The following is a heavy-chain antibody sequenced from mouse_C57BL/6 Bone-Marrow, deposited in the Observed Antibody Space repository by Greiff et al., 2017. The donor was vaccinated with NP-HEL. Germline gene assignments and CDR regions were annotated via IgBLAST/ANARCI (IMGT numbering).Heavy chain of an antibody. J-gene: IGHJ2*01. V-gene: IGHV6-3*01. CDR2: IRLKSDNYAT. CDR1: GFTFSNYW. Sequence: EVHLVESGGGLVQPGGSMKLSCVASGFTFSNYWMNWVRQSPEKGLEWVAEIRLKSDNYATHYAESVKGRFTISRDDSKSSVYLQMNNLRAEDTGIYYCTGWLQGYYFDYWGQGTTLTVSS. D-gene: IGHD2-2*01. CDR3: TGWLQGYYFDY.